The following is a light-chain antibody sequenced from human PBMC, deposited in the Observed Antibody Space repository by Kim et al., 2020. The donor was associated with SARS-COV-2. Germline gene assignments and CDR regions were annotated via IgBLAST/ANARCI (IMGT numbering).Light chain of an antibody. CDR2: KAS. V-gene: IGKV1-5*03. J-gene: IGKJ1*01. CDR1: QSISTW. Sequence: ASGGDRVSIPCRTSQSISTWLAWYQQKPGKAPKLLIYKASSLERGVPSRFSGRGSGTEFTLTINSLQPDDFATYYCQQYNSYSWTFGQGTKVDIK. CDR3: QQYNSYSWT.